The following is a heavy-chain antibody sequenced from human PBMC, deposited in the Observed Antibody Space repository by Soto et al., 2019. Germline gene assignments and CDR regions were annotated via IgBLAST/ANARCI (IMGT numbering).Heavy chain of an antibody. J-gene: IGHJ6*02. CDR2: IWYDGSNK. CDR3: ASLLSGWGYGLDV. D-gene: IGHD6-19*01. Sequence: PGGSLRLSCAPSAFTFSSYGMHWVRQAPGKGLEWVAVIWYDGSNKYYADSVKGRFTISRDNSKNTLYLQINSLRAEDTAVYYCASLLSGWGYGLDVWGQGTTVTVSS. CDR1: AFTFSSYG. V-gene: IGHV3-33*01.